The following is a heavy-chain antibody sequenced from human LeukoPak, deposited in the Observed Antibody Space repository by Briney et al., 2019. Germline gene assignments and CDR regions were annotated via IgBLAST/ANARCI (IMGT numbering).Heavy chain of an antibody. Sequence: ASVKVSCKASGYTFTDYYIHWLRQAPGQGLEWMGWINPNSGGTNYAQNFQGRVTMTRDTSISTAYMELSSLRSDDTAVYYCARGFSGYSWFWGQGTLVTVSS. CDR3: ARGFSGYSWF. CDR2: INPNSGGT. CDR1: GYTFTDYY. D-gene: IGHD5-12*01. V-gene: IGHV1-2*02. J-gene: IGHJ4*02.